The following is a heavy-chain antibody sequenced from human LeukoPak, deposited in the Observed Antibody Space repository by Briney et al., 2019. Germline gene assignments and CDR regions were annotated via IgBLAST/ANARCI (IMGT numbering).Heavy chain of an antibody. V-gene: IGHV3-7*03. CDR2: IKQDGSEK. CDR1: GFTFSSYW. D-gene: IGHD3-22*01. Sequence: PGGSLRLSCAASGFTFSSYWMSWVRQAPGKGLEWVANIKQDGSEKHYVDSVKGRFTISRDNAKNSLYLQMNSLRAEDTAVYYCAKTHPLGRTYYYDSSGYFIDYWGQGTLVTVSS. J-gene: IGHJ4*02. CDR3: AKTHPLGRTYYYDSSGYFIDY.